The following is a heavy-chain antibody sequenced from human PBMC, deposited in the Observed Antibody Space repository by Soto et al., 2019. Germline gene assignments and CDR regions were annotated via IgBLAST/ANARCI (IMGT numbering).Heavy chain of an antibody. CDR3: ARVLVGATGAFDI. CDR1: GYTFTSYY. V-gene: IGHV1-46*01. CDR2: INPSGGST. J-gene: IGHJ3*02. D-gene: IGHD1-26*01. Sequence: XSGKVSCKASGYTFTSYYMHWVRQAPGQGLEWMGIINPSGGSTSYAQKFQGRVTMTRDTSTSTVYMELSSLRSEDTAVYYCARVLVGATGAFDIWGQGKMVTVS.